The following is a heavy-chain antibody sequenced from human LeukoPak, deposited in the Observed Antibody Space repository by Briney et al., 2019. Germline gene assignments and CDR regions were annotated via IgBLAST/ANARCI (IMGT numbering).Heavy chain of an antibody. J-gene: IGHJ5*02. CDR1: GYTFTSYY. D-gene: IGHD6-19*01. CDR3: ARARGIAVSGWFDP. Sequence: ASVKVSCKASGYTFTSYYMHWERQAPGQGLEWMGIINPSDGSTSYAQKFQGRVTMTRDTSTSTVYMELSSLSSEDTAVYYCARARGIAVSGWFDPWGQGTLVTVSS. CDR2: INPSDGST. V-gene: IGHV1-46*01.